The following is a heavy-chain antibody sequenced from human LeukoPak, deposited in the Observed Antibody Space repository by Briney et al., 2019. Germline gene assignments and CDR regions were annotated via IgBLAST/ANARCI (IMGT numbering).Heavy chain of an antibody. J-gene: IGHJ5*02. Sequence: PSETLSLTCTVSGGSISSYYWSWIRQPAGKGLEWIGRIYTSGSTNYNPSLKSRVTMSVDTSKNQFSLKLSSVTAADTAVYYCARRGYYGSGSYSSNWFDPWGQGTLVTVSS. V-gene: IGHV4-4*07. D-gene: IGHD3-10*01. CDR1: GGSISSYY. CDR3: ARRGYYGSGSYSSNWFDP. CDR2: IYTSGST.